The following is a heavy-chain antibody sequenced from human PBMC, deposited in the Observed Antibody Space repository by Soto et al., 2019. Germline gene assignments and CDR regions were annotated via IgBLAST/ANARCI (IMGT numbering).Heavy chain of an antibody. Sequence: PVGSLRLSCAASGFSFSKYAMHWVRQAPGKGLEWVAVITYDATNEYYADSVKGRFTISRDNSNNTLSLHMSSLRLADTAVYYCARKAVPDFWGQGTLVTVSS. CDR3: ARKAVPDF. J-gene: IGHJ4*02. V-gene: IGHV3-30-3*01. D-gene: IGHD6-19*01. CDR2: ITYDATNE. CDR1: GFSFSKYA.